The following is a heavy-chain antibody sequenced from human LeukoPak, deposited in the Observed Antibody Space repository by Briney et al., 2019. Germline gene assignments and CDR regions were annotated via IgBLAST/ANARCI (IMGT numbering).Heavy chain of an antibody. Sequence: ASVKVSCKASGYTFTSYGISWVRQAPGQGLEWMGWISAYNGNTNYAQKLQGRVTMTTDTSTSTAYMELRSLRSDDTAVYYCARDQPYCSGGSCYKTLKYWGQGTLVTVSS. CDR2: ISAYNGNT. V-gene: IGHV1-18*01. J-gene: IGHJ4*02. CDR1: GYTFTSYG. D-gene: IGHD2-15*01. CDR3: ARDQPYCSGGSCYKTLKY.